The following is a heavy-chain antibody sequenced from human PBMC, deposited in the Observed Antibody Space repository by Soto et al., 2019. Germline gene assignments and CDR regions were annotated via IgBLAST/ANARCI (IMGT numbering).Heavy chain of an antibody. CDR2: IYRSGST. V-gene: IGHV4-30-2*01. J-gene: IGHJ5*02. CDR1: GGSMSSPNYA. Sequence: SETLSLTCAVSGGSMSSPNYAWSWIRQPPGKGLEWIGYIYRSGSTFSNPSLKSRVIMSIDTSKNQFALKLSSVTAADTAVYYCAKAGAGRGNANWFDPWGQGTLVTLSS. CDR3: AKAGAGRGNANWFDP. D-gene: IGHD3-10*01.